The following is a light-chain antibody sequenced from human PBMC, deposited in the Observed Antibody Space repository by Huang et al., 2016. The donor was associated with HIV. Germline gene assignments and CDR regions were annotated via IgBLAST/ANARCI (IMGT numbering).Light chain of an antibody. CDR3: QQYYSYRT. CDR2: AAS. Sequence: AIRMTQSPSSLSASTGDRVNITCRASQDINNFLAWYQQKPGKAPYLLIYAASILETGVPSRFSGSGSGTEFNLSISCLQSEDFATYYCQQYYSYRTFGQGTQVEIK. V-gene: IGKV1-8*01. CDR1: QDINNF. J-gene: IGKJ1*01.